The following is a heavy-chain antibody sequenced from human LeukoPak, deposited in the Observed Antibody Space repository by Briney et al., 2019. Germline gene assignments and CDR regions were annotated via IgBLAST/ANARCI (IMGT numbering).Heavy chain of an antibody. D-gene: IGHD6-13*01. V-gene: IGHV3-23*01. CDR2: LSGSGGST. CDR1: GFTFSSYA. J-gene: IGHJ4*02. CDR3: AKAARYSLAYFYYFDY. Sequence: PGGSLRLSCAASGFTFSSYAMTWVRQAPGKGLEWVSALSGSGGSTYYADSVKGRFTISRDNSKNTLYLQMSSLRAEDTAVYYCAKAARYSLAYFYYFDYWGQGTLVTVSS.